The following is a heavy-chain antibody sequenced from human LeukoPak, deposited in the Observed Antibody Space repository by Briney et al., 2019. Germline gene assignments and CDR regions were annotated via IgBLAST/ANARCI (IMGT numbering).Heavy chain of an antibody. D-gene: IGHD2-2*01. Sequence: PSETLSLTCTVSGGSISSSSYYWGWIRQPPGKGLEWIGSIYYSGSTYYNPSLKSRVTISVDTSKNQFSLKLSSVTAADTAVYYCARLLVVPAANGPDYWGQGTLVTVSS. V-gene: IGHV4-39*01. J-gene: IGHJ4*02. CDR3: ARLLVVPAANGPDY. CDR2: IYYSGST. CDR1: GGSISSSSYY.